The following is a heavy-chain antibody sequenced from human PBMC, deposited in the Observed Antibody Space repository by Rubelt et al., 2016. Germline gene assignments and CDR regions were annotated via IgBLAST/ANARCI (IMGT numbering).Heavy chain of an antibody. CDR2: ISYSGKT. Sequence: QVQLQESGPGLVKPSQTLSLTCTVSRGSIGSGNHHWSWIRQHPGKGLEWIGYISYSGKTSYSPSLKSRIVISVDTSENQFSPSVSSGTAADTAVYYCARKGRSSVGHFDYWGQGILVTGSS. CDR3: ARKGRSSVGHFDY. CDR1: RGSIGSGNHH. J-gene: IGHJ4*02. V-gene: IGHV4-31*03.